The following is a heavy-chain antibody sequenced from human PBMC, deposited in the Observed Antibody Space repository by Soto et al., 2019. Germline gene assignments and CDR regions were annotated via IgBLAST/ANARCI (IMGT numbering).Heavy chain of an antibody. CDR2: ISGSGGST. J-gene: IGHJ6*02. Sequence: GGSLRLSCAASGFTFSSYAMSWVRQAPGKGLEWVSAISGSGGSTYYADSVKGRFTISRDNSKNTLYLQMNSLRAEDTAVYYCAKLAPYPYSGYEYYYYYGMDVWGQGTTVTVSS. CDR1: GFTFSSYA. CDR3: AKLAPYPYSGYEYYYYYGMDV. V-gene: IGHV3-23*01. D-gene: IGHD5-12*01.